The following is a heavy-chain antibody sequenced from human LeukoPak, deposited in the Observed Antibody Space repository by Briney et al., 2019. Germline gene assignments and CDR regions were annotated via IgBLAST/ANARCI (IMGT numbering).Heavy chain of an antibody. CDR3: ARGDDSNYGIDY. V-gene: IGHV4-34*01. D-gene: IGHD4-11*01. CDR1: GGSFSGYY. Sequence: SETLSLTCAVYGGSFSGYYWSWIRQPPGKGLEWIGEINHSGSTNYNPSLKSRVTISVDTSMNQFSLKLSSVTAADTAVHYCARGDDSNYGIDYWGQGTLVTVSS. J-gene: IGHJ4*02. CDR2: INHSGST.